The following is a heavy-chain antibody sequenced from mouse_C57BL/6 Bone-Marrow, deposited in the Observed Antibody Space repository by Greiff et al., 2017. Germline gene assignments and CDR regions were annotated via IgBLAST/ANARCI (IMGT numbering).Heavy chain of an antibody. D-gene: IGHD2-1*01. CDR2: INPYNGGT. J-gene: IGHJ3*01. CDR3: ARDYGKTFAY. Sequence: EVQLQQSGPVLVKPGASVKMSCKASGYTFTDYYMNWVKQSHGKSLEWIGVINPYNGGTSYNQKFKGKATLTVDKSSSTAYMELNSLASEDSAVYYCARDYGKTFAYWGQGTLVTVSA. CDR1: GYTFTDYY. V-gene: IGHV1-19*01.